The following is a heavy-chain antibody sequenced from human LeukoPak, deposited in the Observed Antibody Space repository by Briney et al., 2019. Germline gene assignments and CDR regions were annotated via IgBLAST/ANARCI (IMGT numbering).Heavy chain of an antibody. V-gene: IGHV1-2*02. CDR3: ARVSTSGYRDWLDP. Sequence: ASVKVSCKASGYTFADYYIHWVRQAPGQGLEWMGWIYPKSGGTNSAQKFQGRVTMTRDTSISTAYMELSRLKFDDTAIYYCARVSTSGYRDWLDPWGQGTLVTVSS. CDR2: IYPKSGGT. D-gene: IGHD3-9*01. J-gene: IGHJ5*02. CDR1: GYTFADYY.